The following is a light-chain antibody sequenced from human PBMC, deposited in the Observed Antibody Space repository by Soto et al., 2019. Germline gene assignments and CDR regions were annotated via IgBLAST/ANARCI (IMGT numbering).Light chain of an antibody. Sequence: DIQMTQSPSTLSASVGDRVTITCRASQTINDYLAWYQQKPGKAPKLLIYKASRLQSEVPSKFSGSGSGTDFTLTITSLQPDDLATYYCQQYKNRPYTFGQGTNLEIK. J-gene: IGKJ2*01. CDR1: QTINDY. CDR2: KAS. V-gene: IGKV1-5*03. CDR3: QQYKNRPYT.